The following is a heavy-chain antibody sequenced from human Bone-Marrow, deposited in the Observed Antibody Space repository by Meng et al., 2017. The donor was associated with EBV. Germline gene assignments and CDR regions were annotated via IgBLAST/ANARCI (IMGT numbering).Heavy chain of an antibody. CDR1: GLIVGSNY. J-gene: IGHJ4*02. V-gene: IGHV3-53*01. CDR3: AKEGRSIEWLVQLYYFDY. D-gene: IGHD6-19*01. CDR2: SYSGGST. Sequence: VHVAESGVGLIQPGESLRLLCAASGLIVGSNYMSWVRQAPGKWLEWVAVSYSGGSTYSADSVRGRFTISRDNSKNTLYLQMNSLRAEDTAVYYCAKEGRSIEWLVQLYYFDYWGQGTLVTVSS.